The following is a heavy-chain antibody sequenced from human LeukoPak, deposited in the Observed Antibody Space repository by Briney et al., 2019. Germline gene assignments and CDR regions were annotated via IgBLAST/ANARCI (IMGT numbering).Heavy chain of an antibody. CDR2: LNPNSGNT. V-gene: IGHV1-8*01. Sequence: GASVKVSCKASGYTFTSYNINWVRQATGQGLEWMGWLNPNSGNTGYAQKFQGRVTMTRNTSISTAYMELSSLRSEDTAVYYCARRTGWFGELYHYYYMDVWGKGTTVTDSS. D-gene: IGHD3-10*01. J-gene: IGHJ6*03. CDR1: GYTFTSYN. CDR3: ARRTGWFGELYHYYYMDV.